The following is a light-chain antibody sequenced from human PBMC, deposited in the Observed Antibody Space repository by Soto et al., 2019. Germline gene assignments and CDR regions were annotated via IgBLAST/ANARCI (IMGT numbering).Light chain of an antibody. Sequence: DIKMTQSPSSLSASVGDRVTITCRASQGISNFLAWYQQKPGKVPKLLISAASTLQSGVPSRFSGSGSGTDFTLTITSLQPEDVATYYGQQYSSVITFGQGTRLEIK. J-gene: IGKJ5*01. CDR3: QQYSSVIT. V-gene: IGKV1-27*01. CDR2: AAS. CDR1: QGISNF.